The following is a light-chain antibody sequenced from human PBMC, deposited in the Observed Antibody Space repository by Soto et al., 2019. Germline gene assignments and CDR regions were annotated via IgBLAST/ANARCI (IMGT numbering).Light chain of an antibody. Sequence: DIQMTLSPSTLSASVGDRVTITCRASQSITSWLAWYQQKPGKAPKLLIYKASSLESGVPSRFSGSGSGTEFTLTISSLQPDDFATYYCQHYNSYPWTFGQGTKVDIK. CDR1: QSITSW. V-gene: IGKV1-5*03. J-gene: IGKJ1*01. CDR2: KAS. CDR3: QHYNSYPWT.